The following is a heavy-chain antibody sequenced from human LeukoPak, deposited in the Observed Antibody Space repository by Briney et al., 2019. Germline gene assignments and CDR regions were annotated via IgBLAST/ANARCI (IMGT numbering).Heavy chain of an antibody. CDR3: ARGKYGSSSLIDY. CDR1: GFAFSSYA. J-gene: IGHJ4*02. CDR2: ISGSGGST. D-gene: IGHD6-6*01. V-gene: IGHV3-23*01. Sequence: GGSLRLSCAASGFAFSSYAMSWVRQAPGKGLEWVSAISGSGGSTYYADSVKGRFTISRDNAKNSLYLQMNSLRAEDTAVYYCARGKYGSSSLIDYWGQGTLVTVSS.